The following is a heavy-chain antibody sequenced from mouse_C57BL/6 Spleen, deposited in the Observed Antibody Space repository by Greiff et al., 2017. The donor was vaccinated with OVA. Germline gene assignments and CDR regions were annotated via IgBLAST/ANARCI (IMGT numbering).Heavy chain of an antibody. D-gene: IGHD1-1*01. CDR3: ARGYYYGSSPWFAY. J-gene: IGHJ3*01. CDR2: IFPGSGST. V-gene: IGHV1-75*01. Sequence: QVQLQQSGPELVKPGASVKISCKASGYTFTDYYINWVKQRPGQGLEWIGWIFPGSGSTYYNEKFKGKATLTVDKSSSTAYMLRSSLTAEDSAVYFCARGYYYGSSPWFAYWGQGTLVTVSA. CDR1: GYTFTDYY.